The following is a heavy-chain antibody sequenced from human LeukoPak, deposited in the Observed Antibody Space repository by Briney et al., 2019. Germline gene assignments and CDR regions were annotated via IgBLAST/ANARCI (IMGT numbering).Heavy chain of an antibody. CDR2: IKQDGSEK. V-gene: IGHV3-7*01. D-gene: IGHD6-6*01. J-gene: IGHJ6*03. Sequence: GGSLRLSCAASGFTFSRYWMSWVRQAPGKGLEWVANIKQDGSEKYYVDSVKGRFTISRDNAKNSLYLQMNSLRAEDTAVYYCARDSPPARPYYYYYMDVWGKGTTVTVSS. CDR3: ARDSPPARPYYYYYMDV. CDR1: GFTFSRYW.